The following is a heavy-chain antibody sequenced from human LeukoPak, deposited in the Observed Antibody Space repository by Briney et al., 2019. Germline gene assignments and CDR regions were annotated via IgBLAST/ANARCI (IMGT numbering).Heavy chain of an antibody. Sequence: GGSLRLSCAVSGFTFSSHSMNWVRQAPGKGLEWVSSISSSSIYIYYADSVKGRFTISRDNAKNSLYLQMNSLRAEDTAVYYCARSGYNYGYWFDYWGQGTLVTVSS. D-gene: IGHD5-18*01. CDR3: ARSGYNYGYWFDY. V-gene: IGHV3-21*01. CDR1: GFTFSSHS. J-gene: IGHJ4*02. CDR2: ISSSSIYI.